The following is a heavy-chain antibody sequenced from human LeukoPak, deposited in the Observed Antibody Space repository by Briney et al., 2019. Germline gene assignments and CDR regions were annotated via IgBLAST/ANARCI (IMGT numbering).Heavy chain of an antibody. V-gene: IGHV3-30*18. Sequence: GGSLRLSCAASGFTFSSYGMHWVRQAPGKGLEWVAVISYDGSNKYYADSVKGRFTISRDNSKNTLYLQMNSLRAEDTAVYYCAKDLKAGYSSGWYDYWGQGTLVTVSS. J-gene: IGHJ4*02. CDR3: AKDLKAGYSSGWYDY. CDR2: ISYDGSNK. D-gene: IGHD6-19*01. CDR1: GFTFSSYG.